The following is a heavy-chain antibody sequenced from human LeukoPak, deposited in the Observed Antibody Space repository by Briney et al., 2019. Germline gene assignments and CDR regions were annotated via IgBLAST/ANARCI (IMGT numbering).Heavy chain of an antibody. Sequence: SVKVSCKASGGTFSSYAISWVRQAPGQGLEWMGWIIPIFGTANYAQKFQGRVTITADESTSTAYMELSSLRSEDTAVYYCARETHQLLPTGLDPWGKETLVTVS. CDR1: GGTFSSYA. J-gene: IGHJ5*02. V-gene: IGHV1-69*13. CDR2: IIPIFGTA. CDR3: ARETHQLLPTGLDP. D-gene: IGHD2-2*01.